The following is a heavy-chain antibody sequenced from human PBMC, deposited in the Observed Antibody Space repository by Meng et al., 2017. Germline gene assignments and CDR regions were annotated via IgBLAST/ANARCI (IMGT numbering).Heavy chain of an antibody. Sequence: QVRLVQSGAEVKKPGDSVKVSCKASGYTFTSYDINWVRQATGQGLEWMGWMNPNSGNTGYAQKFQGRVTVTRNTSISTAYMELSSLRSEDTAVYYCARLGARGYSGYTPYYFDYWGQGTLVTVSS. V-gene: IGHV1-8*01. CDR1: GYTFTSYD. J-gene: IGHJ4*02. D-gene: IGHD5-12*01. CDR2: MNPNSGNT. CDR3: ARLGARGYSGYTPYYFDY.